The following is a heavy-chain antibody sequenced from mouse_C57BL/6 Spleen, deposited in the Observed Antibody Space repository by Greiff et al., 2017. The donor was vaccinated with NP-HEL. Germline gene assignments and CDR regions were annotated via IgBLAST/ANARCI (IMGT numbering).Heavy chain of an antibody. CDR2: ISDGGSYT. J-gene: IGHJ2*01. V-gene: IGHV5-4*01. CDR1: GFTFSSYA. D-gene: IGHD3-2*02. CDR3: ARVTAQGFDY. Sequence: EVPGVESGGGLVKPGGSLKLSCAASGFTFSSYAMSWVRQTPEKRLEWVATISDGGSYTYYPDNVKGRFTISRDNAKNNLYLQMSHLKSEDTAMYYCARVTAQGFDYWGQGTTLTVSS.